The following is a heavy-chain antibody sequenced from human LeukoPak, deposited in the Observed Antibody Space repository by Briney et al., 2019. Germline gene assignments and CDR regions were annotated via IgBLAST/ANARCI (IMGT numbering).Heavy chain of an antibody. V-gene: IGHV4-39*07. CDR1: GDSISFTSYF. CDR3: ARHSSGYYFDD. D-gene: IGHD3-22*01. J-gene: IGHJ4*02. CDR2: IYYTGTT. Sequence: PSETLSLTCTVSGDSISFTSYFWGWIRQPPGKGLEWIGNIYYTGTTHYNPSLKSRVTISIDTSKNQFSLKLSSVTAADMAIYYCARHSSGYYFDDWGPGTLVTVSS.